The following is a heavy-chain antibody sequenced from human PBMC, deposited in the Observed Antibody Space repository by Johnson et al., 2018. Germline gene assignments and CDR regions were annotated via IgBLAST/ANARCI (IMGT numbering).Heavy chain of an antibody. Sequence: VQLVQSGGGVVQPGRSLRLSCAASGFTFSSYWMTWVRQAPGKGLEWVANIKQDGSEKYYVDSVKGRFIISRDNAKNSLYLQMNSLRDEDTAVYYCARGRGMDAVGQGTTVTVSS. CDR2: IKQDGSEK. CDR1: GFTFSSYW. V-gene: IGHV3-7*01. CDR3: ARGRGMDA. J-gene: IGHJ6*02.